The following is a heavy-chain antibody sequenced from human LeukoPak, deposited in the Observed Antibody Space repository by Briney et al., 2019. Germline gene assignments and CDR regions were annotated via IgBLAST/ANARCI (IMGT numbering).Heavy chain of an antibody. V-gene: IGHV5-51*01. CDR2: IYPGDSDT. CDR1: GFSFTNYW. CDR3: ARRDCGGDCYSDY. J-gene: IGHJ4*02. D-gene: IGHD2-21*02. Sequence: GESLKISCKGSGFSFTNYWIAWVRQMPGKGLEWMGVIYPGDSDTRYSPSSQGQVTISADKSISTAYLQWSSLQASDTAMYYCARRDCGGDCYSDYWGQGTLVTVSS.